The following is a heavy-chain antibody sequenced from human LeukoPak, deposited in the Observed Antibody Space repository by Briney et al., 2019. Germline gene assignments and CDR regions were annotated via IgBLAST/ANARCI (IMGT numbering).Heavy chain of an antibody. V-gene: IGHV3-23*01. Sequence: SGGSLRLSCAASGFTFSSYAMSWVRQAPGKGLEWVSAISGSGGSTYYADSVKGRFTISRDNSKNTLYLQMNSLRAEDTAVYYCAKCPGVWLQPFDYWGQGTLATVSS. J-gene: IGHJ4*02. CDR2: ISGSGGST. D-gene: IGHD5-24*01. CDR1: GFTFSSYA. CDR3: AKCPGVWLQPFDY.